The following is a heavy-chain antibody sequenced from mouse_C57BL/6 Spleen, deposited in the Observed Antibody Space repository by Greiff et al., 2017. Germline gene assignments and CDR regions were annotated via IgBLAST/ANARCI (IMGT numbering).Heavy chain of an antibody. CDR1: GFTFSSYA. CDR3: AREDYYGSSPYWYFDV. Sequence: EVKLVESGGGLVKPGGSLKLSCAASGFTFSSYAMSWVRQTPETRLEWVATISDGGSYTYYPDNVKGRFTISRDNAKNNLYLQMSHLKSEDTAMYYCAREDYYGSSPYWYFDVWGTGTTVTVSS. CDR2: ISDGGSYT. D-gene: IGHD1-1*01. V-gene: IGHV5-4*01. J-gene: IGHJ1*03.